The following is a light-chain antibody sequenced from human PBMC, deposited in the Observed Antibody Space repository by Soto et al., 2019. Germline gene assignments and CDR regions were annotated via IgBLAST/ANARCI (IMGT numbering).Light chain of an antibody. J-gene: IGKJ4*01. CDR1: QSVSSN. CDR2: GAF. V-gene: IGKV3-15*01. Sequence: EIVMTQSPATLSVSPGERATLSCRASQSVSSNLAWYQQKPGQAPRLLIYGAFTSATGIPVRFSGSGSGTEFNLTISSLQSEDFAIYYCQQYKNWPPLTFGGGTKVEIK. CDR3: QQYKNWPPLT.